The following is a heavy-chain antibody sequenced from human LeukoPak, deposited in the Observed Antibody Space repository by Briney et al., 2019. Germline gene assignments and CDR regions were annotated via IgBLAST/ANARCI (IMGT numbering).Heavy chain of an antibody. CDR1: GYTFTGYH. J-gene: IGHJ4*02. D-gene: IGHD4-11*01. CDR2: INPNSGGT. CDR3: AASNDYSNYGLSY. Sequence: ASVKVSCKASGYTFTGYHMHWVRQAPGQGLEWMGWINPNSGGTNYAQKFQGWVTMTRDTSISTAYMELSRLRSDDTAVYYCAASNDYSNYGLSYWGQGTLVTVSS. V-gene: IGHV1-2*04.